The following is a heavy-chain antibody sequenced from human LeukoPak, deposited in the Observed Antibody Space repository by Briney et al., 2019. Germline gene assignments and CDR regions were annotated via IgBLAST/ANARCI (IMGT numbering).Heavy chain of an antibody. D-gene: IGHD1-26*01. CDR3: ARAPGWEYDY. CDR2: INYSGST. V-gene: IGHV4-59*01. J-gene: IGHJ4*02. CDR1: GDSINNFY. Sequence: SETLSLTCTVSGDSINNFYWSWIRQPPGKGLEWIGNINYSGSTNSNPSLKSRVTISVDTSKNQFSLKLSSVTAADTAVYYCARAPGWEYDYWGQGTLVTVSS.